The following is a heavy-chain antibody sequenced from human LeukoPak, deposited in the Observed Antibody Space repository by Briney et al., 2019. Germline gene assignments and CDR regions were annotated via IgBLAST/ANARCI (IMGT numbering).Heavy chain of an antibody. V-gene: IGHV4-39*01. CDR1: AGSISSSTYY. J-gene: IGHJ4*02. CDR2: IYHRGST. CDR3: ARHFGMTPVAPFDG. D-gene: IGHD4-23*01. Sequence: SETLSLTCTVSAGSISSSTYYWGWIRQPPRKGLEWIGSIYHRGSTHYNPSLKSRVTISVDTSTNQFSLKLNSVTAADTAVYYCARHFGMTPVAPFDGCGQGTMVTVSS.